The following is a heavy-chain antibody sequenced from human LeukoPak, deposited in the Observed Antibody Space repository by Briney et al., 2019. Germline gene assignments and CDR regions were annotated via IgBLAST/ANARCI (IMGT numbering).Heavy chain of an antibody. CDR3: ARVALDYGDYVWFDP. J-gene: IGHJ5*02. V-gene: IGHV4-59*01. CDR1: GGSISSYY. Sequence: SQTLSLTCTVSGGSISSYYWSWIRQPPGKGLEWIGYIYYSGSTNYNPSLKSRVTISVDTSKNQFSLKLSSVTAADTAVYYCARVALDYGDYVWFDPWGQGTLVTVSS. D-gene: IGHD4-17*01. CDR2: IYYSGST.